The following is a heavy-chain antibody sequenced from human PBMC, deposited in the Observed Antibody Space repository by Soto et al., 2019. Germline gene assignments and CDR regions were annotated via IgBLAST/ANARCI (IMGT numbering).Heavy chain of an antibody. CDR3: ARGWGYDTSDYYCAY. Sequence: QVQLIQSGAEVKKPGSSVKVSCKAYGGTFSRYAISWVRQAPGQGLEWMGGITPIFGTANYAQKFQGRVAITADESTRTSYMELRSLRSGDTAVYYCARGWGYDTSDYYCAYWGQGTLITVSS. CDR2: ITPIFGTA. V-gene: IGHV1-69*01. D-gene: IGHD3-22*01. J-gene: IGHJ4*02. CDR1: GGTFSRYA.